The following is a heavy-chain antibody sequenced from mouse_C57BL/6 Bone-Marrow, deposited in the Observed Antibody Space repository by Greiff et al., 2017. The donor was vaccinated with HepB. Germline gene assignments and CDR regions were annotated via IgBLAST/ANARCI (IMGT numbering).Heavy chain of an antibody. D-gene: IGHD2-4*01. CDR3: ARGGIYYDFWFAY. CDR2: IDPSDSYT. J-gene: IGHJ3*01. V-gene: IGHV1-69*01. CDR1: GYTFTSYW. Sequence: VKLQQPGAELVMPGASVKLSCKASGYTFTSYWMHWVKQRPGQGLEWIGEIDPSDSYTNYNQKFKGKSTLTVDKSSSTAYMQLSSLTSEDSAVYYCARGGIYYDFWFAYWGQGTLVTVSA.